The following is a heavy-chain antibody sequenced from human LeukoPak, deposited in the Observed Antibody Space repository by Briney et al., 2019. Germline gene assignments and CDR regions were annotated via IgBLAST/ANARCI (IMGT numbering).Heavy chain of an antibody. Sequence: ASVKVSCKVSGYTLTELSMHWVRQAPGKGREWMGGFDPEDGETIYAQKFQGRVTMTEDTSTDTAYMELSSLRSEDTAVYYCATATQNLYGDYGEYFQHWGQGTLVTVSS. CDR3: ATATQNLYGDYGEYFQH. CDR2: FDPEDGET. D-gene: IGHD4-17*01. J-gene: IGHJ1*01. CDR1: GYTLTELS. V-gene: IGHV1-24*01.